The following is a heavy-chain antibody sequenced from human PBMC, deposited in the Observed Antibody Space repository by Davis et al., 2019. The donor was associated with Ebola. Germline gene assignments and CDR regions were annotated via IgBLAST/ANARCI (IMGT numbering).Heavy chain of an antibody. D-gene: IGHD2-8*01. V-gene: IGHV6-1*01. J-gene: IGHJ4*02. CDR1: GDSVSSNSVT. CDR2: TYYESKWSN. CDR3: ARDPNGFFDY. Sequence: HSQTLSLICAISGDSVSSNSVTWNWIRQSPSRGLEWLGRTYYESKWSNDYALSVKSRITINPDTSKNQFSLQLNSVTPEDTAVYYCARDPNGFFDYWGQGTLVTVSS.